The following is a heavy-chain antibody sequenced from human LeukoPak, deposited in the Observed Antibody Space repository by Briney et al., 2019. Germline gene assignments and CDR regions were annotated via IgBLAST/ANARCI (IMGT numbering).Heavy chain of an antibody. CDR1: GGTFSSYA. CDR3: AMMFGYDILTGYEEPIDY. J-gene: IGHJ4*02. V-gene: IGHV1-69*04. CDR2: IIPILGIA. Sequence: SVKVSCKASGGTFSSYAISWVRQAPGQGLEWMGRIIPILGIANYAQKFQGRVTITADKSTSTAYMELSSPRSEDMAVYYCAMMFGYDILTGYEEPIDYWGQGTLVTVSS. D-gene: IGHD3-9*01.